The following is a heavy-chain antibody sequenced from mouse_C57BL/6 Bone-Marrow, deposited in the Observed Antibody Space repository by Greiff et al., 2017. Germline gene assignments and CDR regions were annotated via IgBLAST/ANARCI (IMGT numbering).Heavy chain of an antibody. D-gene: IGHD2-1*01. Sequence: QVHVKQSGAELAKPGASVKLSCKASGYTFTSYWMHWVKQRPGQGLEWIGYINPSSGDTKYNQKFKDKATLTADKSTSTAYMQRSSLTDEDSAVYYCAVYGNYYWYFDVWGTGTTVTVSS. CDR1: GYTFTSYW. CDR3: AVYGNYYWYFDV. V-gene: IGHV1-7*01. J-gene: IGHJ1*03. CDR2: INPSSGDT.